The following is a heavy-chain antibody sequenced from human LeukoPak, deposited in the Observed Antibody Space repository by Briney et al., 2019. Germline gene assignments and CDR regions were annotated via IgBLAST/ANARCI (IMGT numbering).Heavy chain of an antibody. CDR2: MNTDVSST. Sequence: GGSLRLSCAGSGFTLSSYWMHWVRQAPGKGLVRVSRMNTDVSSTRYADFVKGRFTISRDNAKSTVYLQMNSLRADDTAVYYCARGTGNFYDSSGYYFLDSWGQGTMITVAS. V-gene: IGHV3-74*01. D-gene: IGHD3-22*01. J-gene: IGHJ5*01. CDR3: ARGTGNFYDSSGYYFLDS. CDR1: GFTLSSYW.